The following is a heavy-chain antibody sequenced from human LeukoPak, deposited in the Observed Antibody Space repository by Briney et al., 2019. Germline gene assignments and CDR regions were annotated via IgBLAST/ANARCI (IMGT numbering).Heavy chain of an antibody. CDR2: VEHDGSTT. J-gene: IGHJ1*01. Sequence: GGSLRLSCAASGFTFSSYAMHWVRQAPGKGLEWVAVVEHDGSTTFYADSVKGRFTISRDNSKNTLDLQMSSLRAEDTAVYYCAKEPTSYRSDWYFQHWGQGTLVTVSS. CDR1: GFTFSSYA. D-gene: IGHD6-25*01. V-gene: IGHV3-30*04. CDR3: AKEPTSYRSDWYFQH.